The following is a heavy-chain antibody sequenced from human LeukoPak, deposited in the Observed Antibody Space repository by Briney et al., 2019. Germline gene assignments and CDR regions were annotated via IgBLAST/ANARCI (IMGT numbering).Heavy chain of an antibody. CDR2: IYTSGST. D-gene: IGHD3-22*01. V-gene: IGHV4-61*02. CDR3: ARDPDYDSSRGAFDY. Sequence: SQTLSLTCTVSGGSISSGSYYWSWIRQPAGKGLEWIRRIYTSGSTNYNPSLKSRVTISVDTSKNQFSLKLSSVTAADTAVYYCARDPDYDSSRGAFDYWGQGTLVTVSS. J-gene: IGHJ4*02. CDR1: GGSISSGSYY.